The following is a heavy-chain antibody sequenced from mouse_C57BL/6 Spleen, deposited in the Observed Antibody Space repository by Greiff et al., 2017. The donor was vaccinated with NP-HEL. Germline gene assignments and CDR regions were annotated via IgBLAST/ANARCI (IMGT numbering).Heavy chain of an antibody. J-gene: IGHJ4*01. Sequence: DVKLVESGGGLVKPGGSLKLSCAASGFTFSDYGMHWVRQAPEKGLEWVAYISSGSSTIYYADTVKGRFTISRDNAKNTLFLQMTSLRSEDTAMYYCARRRRCAMDYWGQGTSVTVSS. D-gene: IGHD2-12*01. CDR1: GFTFSDYG. V-gene: IGHV5-17*01. CDR2: ISSGSSTI. CDR3: ARRRRCAMDY.